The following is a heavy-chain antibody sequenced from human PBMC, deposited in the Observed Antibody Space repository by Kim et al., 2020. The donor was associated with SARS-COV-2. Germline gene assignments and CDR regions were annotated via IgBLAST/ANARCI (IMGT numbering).Heavy chain of an antibody. Sequence: GGSLRLSCAASGFTFSDYYMSWIRQAPGKGLEWVSYISSSGSTIYYEDSVKGRFTISRDNAKNSLYLQMNSLRAEDTAVDYCARSSPDGDVIVATGWAFDIWGQGTMVTVSS. CDR1: GFTFSDYY. J-gene: IGHJ3*02. CDR2: ISSSGSTI. V-gene: IGHV3-11*01. CDR3: ARSSPDGDVIVATGWAFDI. D-gene: IGHD5-12*01.